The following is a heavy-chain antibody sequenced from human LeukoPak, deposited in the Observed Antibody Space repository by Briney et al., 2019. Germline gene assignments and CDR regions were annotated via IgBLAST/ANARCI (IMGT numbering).Heavy chain of an antibody. CDR1: GGSFSGYY. D-gene: IGHD6-13*01. V-gene: IGHV4-34*01. CDR3: AKVSVAAAGLFDY. CDR2: INHSGST. Sequence: PSETLSLTCAVYGGSFSGYYWSWIRPPPGKGLEWVGEINHSGSTNYNPSLKSGATISVDTSKNQFSLKPGSVTAADTAVYYCAKVSVAAAGLFDYWGQGTLVTVSS. J-gene: IGHJ4*02.